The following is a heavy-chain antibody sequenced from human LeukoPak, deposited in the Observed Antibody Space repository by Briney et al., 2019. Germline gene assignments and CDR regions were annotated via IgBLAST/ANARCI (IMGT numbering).Heavy chain of an antibody. CDR2: IYYSGST. CDR3: ARDSGKYDSSGYYRAFDI. Sequence: NASGTLSLTCAVSGGSISSSYYWSWIRQPPGQGLEWIGYIYYSGSTNYNPSLKSRVTISVDTSKNQFSLKLSSVTAADTAVYYCARDSGKYDSSGYYRAFDIWGQGTMVTVSS. CDR1: GGSISSSYY. V-gene: IGHV4-61*01. J-gene: IGHJ3*02. D-gene: IGHD3-22*01.